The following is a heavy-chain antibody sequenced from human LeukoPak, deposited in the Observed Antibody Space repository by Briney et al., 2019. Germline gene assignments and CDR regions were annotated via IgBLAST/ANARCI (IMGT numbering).Heavy chain of an antibody. J-gene: IGHJ4*02. V-gene: IGHV3-48*04. CDR1: GFTFSDYS. D-gene: IGHD6-19*01. CDR2: ISFSVNTK. Sequence: GGSLRLSCAASGFTFSDYSMNWVRQAPGKGLEWVSYISFSVNTKYYGDSVKGRFTISRDNAKNSLYLHMDSLRAEDTAVYYCARGAYSSGRAYFDHWGQGTLVTVSS. CDR3: ARGAYSSGRAYFDH.